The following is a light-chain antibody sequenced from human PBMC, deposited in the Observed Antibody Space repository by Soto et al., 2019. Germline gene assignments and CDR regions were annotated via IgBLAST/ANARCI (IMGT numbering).Light chain of an antibody. V-gene: IGKV3-20*01. J-gene: IGKJ1*01. CDR1: QSVSSSY. CDR2: GSS. CDR3: QQYGDSAWT. Sequence: DIVLTQSPGTLSSSPGERATLSCRASQSVSSSYLAWYQHRPGQAPRLLIYGSSRRATGIPDRFGGSGSGTDCTLTISRLEPEYVAVYYCQQYGDSAWTFGQGTQVDIK.